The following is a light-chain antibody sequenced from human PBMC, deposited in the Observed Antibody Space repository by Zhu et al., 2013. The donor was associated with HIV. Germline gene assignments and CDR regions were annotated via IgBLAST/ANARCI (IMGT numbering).Light chain of an antibody. CDR2: WAY. J-gene: IGKJ2*02. V-gene: IGKV4-1*01. CDR3: QQYYGTPST. CDR1: QSVLDASSYQNY. Sequence: DIVMTQSPDSLALSLGERATINCKSSQSVLDASSYQNYVAWYQQKPRQPPKLLIYWAYTRESGVPDRFRGSGSGTSFTLTIDRLQAEDAAVYHCQQYYGTPSTFGQGTKLEI.